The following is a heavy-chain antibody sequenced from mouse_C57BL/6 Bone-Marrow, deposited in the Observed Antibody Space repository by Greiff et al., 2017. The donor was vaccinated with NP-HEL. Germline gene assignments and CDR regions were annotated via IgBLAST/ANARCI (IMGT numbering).Heavy chain of an antibody. CDR1: GYTFTSYW. Sequence: VQLQQPGAELVKPGASVKLSCKASGYTFTSYWMHWVKQRPGQGLEWIGMIHPNSGSTNYNEKFKSKATLTVDKSSSTAYMQLSSLTSEDSAVYYCARSPYYDYGWFAYWGQGTLVTVSA. CDR3: ARSPYYDYGWFAY. V-gene: IGHV1-64*01. J-gene: IGHJ3*01. CDR2: IHPNSGST. D-gene: IGHD2-4*01.